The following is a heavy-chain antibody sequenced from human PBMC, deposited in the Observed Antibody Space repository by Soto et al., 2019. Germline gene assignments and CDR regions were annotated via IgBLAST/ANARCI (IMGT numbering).Heavy chain of an antibody. CDR1: GYTFTSYA. V-gene: IGHV1-3*01. Sequence: ASVKVSCKASGYTFTSYAMHLVRQAPGQRLEWMGWINAGNGNTKYSQKFQGRVTITRDTSASTAYMELSSLRSEDTAVYYCARDQGDSSGWYNRNSYYMDVWGKGTTVTVSS. D-gene: IGHD6-19*01. CDR3: ARDQGDSSGWYNRNSYYMDV. CDR2: INAGNGNT. J-gene: IGHJ6*03.